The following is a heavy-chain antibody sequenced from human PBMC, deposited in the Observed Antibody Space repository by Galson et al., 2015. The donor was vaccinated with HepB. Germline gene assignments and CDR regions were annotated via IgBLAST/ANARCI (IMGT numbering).Heavy chain of an antibody. CDR2: INAGNGNT. J-gene: IGHJ6*02. Sequence: SVKVSCKASGYTFTSYAMHWVRQAPGQRLEWMGWINAGNGNTKYSQKFQGRVTITRDTSASTAYMELSSLRSEDTAVYYCARDGGYYAQDYYYYGMDVWGQGTTVTVSS. CDR1: GYTFTSYA. V-gene: IGHV1-3*01. D-gene: IGHD1-26*01. CDR3: ARDGGYYAQDYYYYGMDV.